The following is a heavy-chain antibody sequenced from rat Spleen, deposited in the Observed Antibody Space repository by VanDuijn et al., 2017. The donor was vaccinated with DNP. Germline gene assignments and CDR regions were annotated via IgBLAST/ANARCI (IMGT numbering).Heavy chain of an antibody. V-gene: IGHV3-3*01. Sequence: EVQLQESGPGLVKPSQSLSLTCSVTGYSITSHYWGWIRKFPGNKLEWMGNINSAGSTNYNPSLKSRISITRDTSKNQFFLQLNSVTTEDTATYYCARWVRALDYWGHGVMVTVSS. CDR3: ARWVRALDY. CDR2: INSAGST. D-gene: IGHD4-1*01. CDR1: GYSITSHY. J-gene: IGHJ2*01.